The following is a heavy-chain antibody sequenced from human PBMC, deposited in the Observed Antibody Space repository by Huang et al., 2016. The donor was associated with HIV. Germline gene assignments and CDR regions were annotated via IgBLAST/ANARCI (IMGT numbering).Heavy chain of an antibody. J-gene: IGHJ4*02. V-gene: IGHV1-69*01. Sequence: VKVSCKASGGTFSKYALSWVRQAPGQGIEWMGGIIPMFGTPNYARKFQGRVTITADESTSTTYVEVSSLRSEDTALYYCARGQLGSYGDYDVLYWGQGTLVTVSS. CDR2: IIPMFGTP. CDR1: GGTFSKYA. D-gene: IGHD4-17*01. CDR3: ARGQLGSYGDYDVLY.